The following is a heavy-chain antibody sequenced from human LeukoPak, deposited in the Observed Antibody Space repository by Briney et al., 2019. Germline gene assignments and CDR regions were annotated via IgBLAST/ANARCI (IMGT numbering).Heavy chain of an antibody. J-gene: IGHJ5*02. D-gene: IGHD6-19*01. CDR1: GFTFSSYA. V-gene: IGHV3-23*01. CDR3: AKCSSGWLLDWFDP. CDR2: ISGSGGST. Sequence: PGGSLRLSCAASGFTFSSYAMSSVRPAPGKGLEWVSAISGSGGSTYYADSVKGRFTISRDNSKNTLYLQMNSLRAEDTAVYYCAKCSSGWLLDWFDPWGQGTLVTVSS.